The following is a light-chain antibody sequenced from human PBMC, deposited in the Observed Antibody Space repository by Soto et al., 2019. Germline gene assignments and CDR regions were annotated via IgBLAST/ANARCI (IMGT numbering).Light chain of an antibody. CDR1: QSVSSY. Sequence: EIVLTQSPATLSLSPGERATLSCRASQSVSSYLAWYQQKPGQAPRLLIYDASNRATGIPARFSGSGSGTDFTLTSSRLEAEDFAVYYCQQRSNWPPISFGQGTRPEIK. V-gene: IGKV3-11*01. CDR3: QQRSNWPPIS. CDR2: DAS. J-gene: IGKJ5*01.